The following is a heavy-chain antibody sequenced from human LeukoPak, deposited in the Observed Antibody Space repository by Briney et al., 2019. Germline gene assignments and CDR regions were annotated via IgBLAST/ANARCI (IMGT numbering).Heavy chain of an antibody. CDR3: TRGRGFLEGLAV. D-gene: IGHD3-3*01. CDR1: GYTFTSYG. V-gene: IGHV1-8*02. CDR2: MNPKSGNT. Sequence: ASVKVSCKASGYTFTSYGISWVRQAPGQGLEWMGWMNPKSGNTGYAQRFQGRVTMTRNTSITTAYMDLRSLKSDDTAIYYCTRGRGFLEGLAVWGQGTTVTVFS. J-gene: IGHJ6*02.